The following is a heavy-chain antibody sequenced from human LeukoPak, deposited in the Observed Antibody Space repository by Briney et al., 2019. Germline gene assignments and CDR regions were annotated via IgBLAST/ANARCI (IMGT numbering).Heavy chain of an antibody. Sequence: GGSLRLSCAASGFTVSSNYMSWVRQAPGKGLEWVLVIYSGGSTYYADSVKGRFTISRDNSKNTLYLQMNSLRAEDTAVYYCARTIVATIWPEANFDYWGQGTLVTVSS. CDR1: GFTVSSNY. J-gene: IGHJ4*02. CDR2: IYSGGST. CDR3: ARTIVATIWPEANFDY. V-gene: IGHV3-66*01. D-gene: IGHD5-12*01.